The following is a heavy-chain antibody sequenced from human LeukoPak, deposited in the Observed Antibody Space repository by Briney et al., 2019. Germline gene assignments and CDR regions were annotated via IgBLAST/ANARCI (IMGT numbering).Heavy chain of an antibody. D-gene: IGHD3-10*01. CDR3: AGSWFYRDYFEY. CDR2: LSYDGSNE. J-gene: IGHJ4*02. V-gene: IGHV3-30*03. CDR1: GFPFSSYG. Sequence: PGRSLRLSCAASGFPFSSYGMHWVRQAPDKGLEWVAVLSYDGSNEYYADSVKGRFTISRDNSKNTLYLQMNSLRVEDTAVYYCAGSWFYRDYFEYWGQGTLVTVSS.